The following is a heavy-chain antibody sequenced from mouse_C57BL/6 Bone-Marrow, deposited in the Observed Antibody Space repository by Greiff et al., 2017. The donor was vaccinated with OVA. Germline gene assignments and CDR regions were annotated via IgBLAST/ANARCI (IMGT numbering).Heavy chain of an antibody. CDR3: ASLGKAWFAY. D-gene: IGHD1-1*01. J-gene: IGHJ3*01. CDR1: GFTFSSYT. CDR2: ISGAGGNT. Sequence: EVQRVESGGGLVKPGGSLKLSCAASGFTFSSYTMSWVRQTPEKRLEWVATISGAGGNTYYPDSVKGRFTISRDNAKNTLYLQMSSLRSEDTAWYYCASLGKAWFAYWGQGTLVTVSA. V-gene: IGHV5-9*01.